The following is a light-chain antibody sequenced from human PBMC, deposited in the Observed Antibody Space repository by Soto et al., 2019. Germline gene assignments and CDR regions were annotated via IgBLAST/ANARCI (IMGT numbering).Light chain of an antibody. CDR2: GAS. V-gene: IGKV3-20*01. Sequence: SQSPCTLSLSTGERATLSCRASQSVSSSYLAWYQQKPGQAPRLLIYGASSRATGIPDRFSGSGSGTDFTLTISSLQPDDFATYYCQHYNSYSEAFAQGTKVAIK. J-gene: IGKJ1*01. CDR1: QSVSSSY. CDR3: QHYNSYSEA.